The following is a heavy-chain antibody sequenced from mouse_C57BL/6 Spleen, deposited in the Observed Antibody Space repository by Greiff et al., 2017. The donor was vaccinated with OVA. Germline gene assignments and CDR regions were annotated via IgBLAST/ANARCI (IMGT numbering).Heavy chain of an antibody. V-gene: IGHV1-50*01. D-gene: IGHD1-1*01. CDR2: IDPSDSYT. J-gene: IGHJ1*03. CDR3: ARRASYYYGSSFYWYFDV. Sequence: QVQLQQPGAELVKPGASVKLSCKASGYTFTSYWMQWVKQRPGQGLEWIGEIDPSDSYTNYNQKFKGKATLTVDPSSSTAYMQLSSLTSEDSSVYYCARRASYYYGSSFYWYFDVWGTGTTVTVSS. CDR1: GYTFTSYW.